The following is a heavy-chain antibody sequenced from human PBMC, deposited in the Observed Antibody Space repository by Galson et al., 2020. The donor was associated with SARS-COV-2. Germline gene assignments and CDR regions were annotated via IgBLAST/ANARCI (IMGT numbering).Heavy chain of an antibody. J-gene: IGHJ3*02. CDR3: ATYDSSGYYYPYGAFDI. CDR2: FDPEDGET. D-gene: IGHD3-22*01. Sequence: ASVKVSCKVSGYTLTELSMHWVRQAPGKGLEWMGGFDPEDGETIYAQKFQGRVTMTEDTSTDTAYMELSSLRSEDTAVYYCATYDSSGYYYPYGAFDIWGQGTMVTVSS. V-gene: IGHV1-24*01. CDR1: GYTLTELS.